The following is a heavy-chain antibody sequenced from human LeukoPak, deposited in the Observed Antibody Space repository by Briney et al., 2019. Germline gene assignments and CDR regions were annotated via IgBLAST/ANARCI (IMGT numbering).Heavy chain of an antibody. D-gene: IGHD3-3*01. J-gene: IGHJ3*02. CDR3: ARASLRDYDFWAGATFDI. V-gene: IGHV4-30-2*01. CDR2: IYHSGST. Sequence: SETLSLTCAVSGGSISSCGYSWSWIRQTPGKGLEWIGYIYHSGSTCYNPSLKSRVTISVDRSKNQFSLKLSSVTAADTAVYYCARASLRDYDFWAGATFDIWGQGTMVTVSS. CDR1: GGSISSCGYS.